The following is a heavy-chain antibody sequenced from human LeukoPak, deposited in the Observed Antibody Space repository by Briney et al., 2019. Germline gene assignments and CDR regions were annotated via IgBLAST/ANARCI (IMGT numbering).Heavy chain of an antibody. CDR3: AKGAEYFQY. J-gene: IGHJ1*01. CDR1: GGSISSYY. V-gene: IGHV4-59*08. CDR2: IYYSGST. Sequence: KPSETLSLTCTVSGGSISSYYWSWIRQPPGKGLEWIGYIYYSGSTNYNPSLKSRVTISADTSKNQFSLKLSSVTAADTAVYYCAKGAEYFQYWGQGTLVTVSS.